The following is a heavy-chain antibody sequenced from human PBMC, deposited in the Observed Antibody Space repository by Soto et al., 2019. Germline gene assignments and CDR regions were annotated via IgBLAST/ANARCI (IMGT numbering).Heavy chain of an antibody. CDR1: GGSISSGGYY. V-gene: IGHV4-31*03. CDR2: IYYSGSI. CDR3: GRSGYSYGPNPLLY. D-gene: IGHD5-18*01. J-gene: IGHJ4*02. Sequence: QVQLQESGPGLVKPSQTLSLTCTVSGGSISSGGYYWSWIRQHPGKGLEWIGYIYYSGSIYYNPALKSRVTISVDSSKYQFSLKLSSVTAADTAVYYCGRSGYSYGPNPLLYWGQGTLVTVSS.